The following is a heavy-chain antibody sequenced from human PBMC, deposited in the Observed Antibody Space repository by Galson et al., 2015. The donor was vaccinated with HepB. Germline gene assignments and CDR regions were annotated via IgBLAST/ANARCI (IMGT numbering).Heavy chain of an antibody. CDR1: GFTFSHYG. J-gene: IGHJ3*02. D-gene: IGHD6-6*01. CDR2: IWSDGNKK. V-gene: IGHV3-33*01. Sequence: SLRLSCAASGFTFSHYGMHWVRQTPGKGLEWVAVIWSDGNKKYYGDSVKGRFTISRDNSKNTLYLQVNSLRPEDTAVYYCARESSNSFDIWGQGTMVTVSS. CDR3: ARESSNSFDI.